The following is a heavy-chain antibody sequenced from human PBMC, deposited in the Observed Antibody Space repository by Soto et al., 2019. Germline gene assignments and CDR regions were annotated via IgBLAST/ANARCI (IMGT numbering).Heavy chain of an antibody. CDR1: GFTVSSYG. CDR3: AKVPTRITIFSPLAY. J-gene: IGHJ4*02. CDR2: ISYDGSNK. D-gene: IGHD3-9*01. Sequence: GGSLRISSASSGFTVSSYGMHGVRKAPGKGLEGVAVISYDGSNKYYADSVKGRFTISRDNSKNTLYLQMNSLRAEDTAVYYCAKVPTRITIFSPLAYWGQGTLVTVPQ. V-gene: IGHV3-30*18.